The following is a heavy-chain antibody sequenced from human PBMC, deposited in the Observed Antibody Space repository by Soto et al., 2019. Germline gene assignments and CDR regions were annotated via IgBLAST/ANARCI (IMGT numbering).Heavy chain of an antibody. J-gene: IGHJ4*02. Sequence: QVQLVQSGAEVKKPGASVKVSCEVSGYKLIELSMHWVRQAPGKGLEWMGGFDPEDGERIYAQKFQGSVTMTADTSTDTAYMDLSSLRAGDTAVYYCAARSRYTSGQEFDYWGQGTLVTVSS. D-gene: IGHD6-19*01. CDR1: GYKLIELS. CDR3: AARSRYTSGQEFDY. V-gene: IGHV1-24*01. CDR2: FDPEDGER.